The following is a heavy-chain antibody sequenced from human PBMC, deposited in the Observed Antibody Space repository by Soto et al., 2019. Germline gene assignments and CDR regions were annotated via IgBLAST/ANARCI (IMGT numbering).Heavy chain of an antibody. CDR2: ISYDGSNK. Sequence: GGSLRLSCAASGFTFSSYGMHWVRQAPGKGLEWVAVISYDGSNKYYADSVKGRFTISRDNSKNTLYLQMNSLRAEDTAVYYCAKDGRSLPREAGMDVWGQGTTVTVSS. J-gene: IGHJ6*02. CDR1: GFTFSSYG. V-gene: IGHV3-30*18. D-gene: IGHD3-22*01. CDR3: AKDGRSLPREAGMDV.